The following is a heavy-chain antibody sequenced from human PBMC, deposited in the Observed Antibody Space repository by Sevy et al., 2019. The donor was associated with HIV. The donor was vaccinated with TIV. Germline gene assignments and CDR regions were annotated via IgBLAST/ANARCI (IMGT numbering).Heavy chain of an antibody. V-gene: IGHV1-8*01. J-gene: IGHJ6*03. CDR2: MNPNSGNT. CDR1: GYTFTSYD. D-gene: IGHD2-21*01. CDR3: ARGTLRKVVIAYYYYYYMDV. Sequence: ASVKVSCKASGYTFTSYDINWVRQATGLGLEWMGWMNPNSGNTGYAQKFQVRVTMTRNTSISTAYMELSSLRSEDTAVYYCARGTLRKVVIAYYYYYYMDVWGKGTTVTVSS.